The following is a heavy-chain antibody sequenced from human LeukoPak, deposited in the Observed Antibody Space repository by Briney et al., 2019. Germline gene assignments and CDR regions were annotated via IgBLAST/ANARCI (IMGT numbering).Heavy chain of an antibody. J-gene: IGHJ4*02. D-gene: IGHD3-10*01. V-gene: IGHV6-1*01. CDR3: ARATSPIRFGQFNIDY. Sequence: SQTLSLTCAISGDSVSSNSAAWNWIRQSPSRGLEWLGRTYYRSKWYNDYAVSVKSRISINPDTSKNQFSLQLYSVTPEDTAVYYRARATSPIRFGQFNIDYWGQGTLVTVSS. CDR1: GDSVSSNSAA. CDR2: TYYRSKWYN.